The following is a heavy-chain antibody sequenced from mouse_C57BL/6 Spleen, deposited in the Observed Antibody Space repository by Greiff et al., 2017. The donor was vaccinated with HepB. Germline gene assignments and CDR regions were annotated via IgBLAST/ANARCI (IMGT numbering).Heavy chain of an antibody. D-gene: IGHD2-4*01. J-gene: IGHJ2*01. V-gene: IGHV1-82*01. Sequence: VQLQQSGPELVKPGASVKISCKASGYAFSSSWMNWVKQRPGKGLEWIGRIYPGDGDTNYNGKFKGKATLTADKSSSTAYMQLSSLTSEDSAVYFCERRRAYDYDYFDYWGQGTTLTVSS. CDR2: IYPGDGDT. CDR3: ERRRAYDYDYFDY. CDR1: GYAFSSSW.